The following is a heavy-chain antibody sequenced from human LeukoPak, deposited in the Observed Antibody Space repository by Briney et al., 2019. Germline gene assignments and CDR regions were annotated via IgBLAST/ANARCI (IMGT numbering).Heavy chain of an antibody. J-gene: IGHJ4*02. CDR3: ARRGSGWYWSDY. Sequence: PSETLSLTCAVSGYSISSGYYWGWIRQPPGKGLEWIGTIYHSASTYYNPSLESRVTISVDTSKNQFSLKLSSVTAADTAVYYCARRGSGWYWSDYWGQGILVTVSS. CDR1: GYSISSGYY. D-gene: IGHD6-19*01. CDR2: IYHSAST. V-gene: IGHV4-38-2*01.